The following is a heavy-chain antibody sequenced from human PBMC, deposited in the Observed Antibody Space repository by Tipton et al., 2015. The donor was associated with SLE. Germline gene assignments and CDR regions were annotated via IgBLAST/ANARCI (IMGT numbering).Heavy chain of an antibody. J-gene: IGHJ4*02. Sequence: GSLRLSCAASGFTFSSYGMHWVRQAPGKGLEWVSAISGSGGSTYYADSVKGRFTISRDNAKNSLYLQMNSLRAEDTAVYYCARYGDYEDYFDYWGQGTLVTVSS. V-gene: IGHV3-23*01. CDR3: ARYGDYEDYFDY. CDR1: GFTFSSYG. D-gene: IGHD4-17*01. CDR2: ISGSGGST.